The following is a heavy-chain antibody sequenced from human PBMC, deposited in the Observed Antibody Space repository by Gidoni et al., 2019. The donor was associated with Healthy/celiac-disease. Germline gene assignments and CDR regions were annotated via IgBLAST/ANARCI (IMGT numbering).Heavy chain of an antibody. Sequence: EVQLVESGGGLVKPGGSLRLSCAASGFTFSSHSMNWVRQAPGKGLEWVSSISSSSSYIYYADSVKGRFTISRDNAKNSLYLQMNSLRAEDTAVYYCARGVDDVTYDYWGQGTLVTVSS. J-gene: IGHJ4*02. D-gene: IGHD1-1*01. CDR3: ARGVDDVTYDY. V-gene: IGHV3-21*01. CDR2: ISSSSSYI. CDR1: GFTFSSHS.